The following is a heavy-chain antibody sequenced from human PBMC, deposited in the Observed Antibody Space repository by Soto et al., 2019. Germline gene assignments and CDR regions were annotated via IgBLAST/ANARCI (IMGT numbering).Heavy chain of an antibody. J-gene: IGHJ4*02. Sequence: EVQLVESGGGLVQPGGSLRLSCAASGFTFSSYWMSWVRQAPGKGLEWVANIKPDESKKYYVDSVKGRFSISRDNAKNSLYLQMDSLRAEDTAIYYCASNSDYRFDFWGPGALVAVSS. V-gene: IGHV3-7*01. CDR3: ASNSDYRFDF. CDR1: GFTFSSYW. D-gene: IGHD3-16*01. CDR2: IKPDESKK.